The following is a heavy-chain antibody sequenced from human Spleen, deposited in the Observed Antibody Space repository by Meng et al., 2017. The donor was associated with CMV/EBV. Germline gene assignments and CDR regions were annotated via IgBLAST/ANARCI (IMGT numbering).Heavy chain of an antibody. CDR2: ISTYNGNT. CDR3: ARAVAPPITIFGVNYGMDV. CDR1: GYTFTSYE. J-gene: IGHJ6*02. Sequence: ASVKVSYKASGYTFTSYEISWVRQAPGQGLEWMGRISTYNGNTDYVQNLQGRVTMTTDTSTSTAYMELRSLRSDDTAVYYCARAVAPPITIFGVNYGMDVWGQGTTVTVSS. V-gene: IGHV1-18*01. D-gene: IGHD3-3*01.